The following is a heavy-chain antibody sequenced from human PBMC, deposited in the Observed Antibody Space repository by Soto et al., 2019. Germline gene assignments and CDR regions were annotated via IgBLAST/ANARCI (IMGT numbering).Heavy chain of an antibody. CDR1: GGSISSYY. Sequence: SETLSLTCTVSGGSISSYYWSWIRQPPGKGLEWIGYIYYSGSTNYNPSLKSRVTISVDTSKNQFSLKLSSVTAADTAVYYCARQFLIYDSHFDYWGQGTLVTVSS. CDR3: ARQFLIYDSHFDY. CDR2: IYYSGST. V-gene: IGHV4-59*08. D-gene: IGHD3-22*01. J-gene: IGHJ4*02.